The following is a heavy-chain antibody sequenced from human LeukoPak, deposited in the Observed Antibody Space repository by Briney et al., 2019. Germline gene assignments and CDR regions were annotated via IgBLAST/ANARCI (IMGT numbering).Heavy chain of an antibody. CDR3: ARQYSSGWYYFDY. CDR2: IYPGDSDT. D-gene: IGHD6-19*01. Sequence: GASVKVSCKASGYTFTSYWIGWVRQMPGKGLEWMGIIYPGDSDTRYSPSFQGQVTISADKSISTAYLQWSSLKASDTAMYYCARQYSSGWYYFDYWGQGTLVTVSS. CDR1: GYTFTSYW. V-gene: IGHV5-51*01. J-gene: IGHJ4*02.